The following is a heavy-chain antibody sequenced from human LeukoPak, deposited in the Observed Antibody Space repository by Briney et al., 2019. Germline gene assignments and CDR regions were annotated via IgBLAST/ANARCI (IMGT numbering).Heavy chain of an antibody. CDR2: IYYSGST. CDR3: ARHGGPKGYNWFDP. J-gene: IGHJ5*02. D-gene: IGHD3-16*01. V-gene: IGHV4-39*01. Sequence: TSETLSLTCTVSGGSISSSSYYWGWIRQPPGKGLEWIGSIYYSGSTYYNPPLKSRVTMSVDTSKNQFSLKLSSVTAADTAVYYCARHGGPKGYNWFDPWGQGTLVTVSS. CDR1: GGSISSSSYY.